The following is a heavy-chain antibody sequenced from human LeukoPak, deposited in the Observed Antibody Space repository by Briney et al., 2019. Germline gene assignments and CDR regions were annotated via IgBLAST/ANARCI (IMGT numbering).Heavy chain of an antibody. Sequence: PGGSLRLSCAASGFTFSSYGMHWVRQAPGKGLEWVAVIWYDGSNKYYADSVKGRFTISRDNSKNTLYLQMNSLRAEDTAVYYCAREGAARYFDYWGQGTLVTVSS. V-gene: IGHV3-33*01. J-gene: IGHJ4*02. CDR2: IWYDGSNK. D-gene: IGHD6-6*01. CDR1: GFTFSSYG. CDR3: AREGAARYFDY.